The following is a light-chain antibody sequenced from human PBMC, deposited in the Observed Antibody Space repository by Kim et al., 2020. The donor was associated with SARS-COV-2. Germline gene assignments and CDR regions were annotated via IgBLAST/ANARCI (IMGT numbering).Light chain of an antibody. CDR3: ETWDSNTRV. V-gene: IGLV4-60*03. Sequence: QPVLTQSSSASASLASSVKLTCTLSSGHSSYIIAWHQQQPGKAPRYLMKLEGSGNYNKGSGVPDRFSGSSSGADRYLTISNLQSEDEADYYCETWDSNTRVFGGGTQLTVL. CDR2: LEGSGNY. CDR1: SGHSSYI. J-gene: IGLJ3*02.